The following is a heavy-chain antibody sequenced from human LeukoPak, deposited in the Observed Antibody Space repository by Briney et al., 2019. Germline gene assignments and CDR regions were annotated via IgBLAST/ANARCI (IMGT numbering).Heavy chain of an antibody. CDR3: ARAWQWLPLDS. CDR1: GGSISSYY. Sequence: SETLSLTXTVSGGSISSYYWTWIRQPAGKGLEWIGRIHTSGSTNYNPSLKSRVTMSADTSKNQFSLKLTSVTAADTAVYYCARAWQWLPLDSWGQGTLVTVSS. CDR2: IHTSGST. V-gene: IGHV4-4*07. J-gene: IGHJ4*02. D-gene: IGHD6-19*01.